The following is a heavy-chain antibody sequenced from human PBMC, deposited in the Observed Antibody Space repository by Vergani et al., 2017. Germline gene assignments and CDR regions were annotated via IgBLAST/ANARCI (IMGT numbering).Heavy chain of an antibody. Sequence: EVQLVQSGAEVKKPGESLRISCKGSGYSFTSYWISWVRQMPGKGLEWMGRIDPSDSYTNYSPSFQGHVTISADKSISTAYLQWSSLKASDTAIYYCARQVAVAXKWWGPYYYYGMDVWGQGTTVTVSS. CDR2: IDPSDSYT. CDR3: ARQVAVAXKWWGPYYYYGMDV. J-gene: IGHJ6*02. D-gene: IGHD6-19*01. V-gene: IGHV5-10-1*01. CDR1: GYSFTSYW.